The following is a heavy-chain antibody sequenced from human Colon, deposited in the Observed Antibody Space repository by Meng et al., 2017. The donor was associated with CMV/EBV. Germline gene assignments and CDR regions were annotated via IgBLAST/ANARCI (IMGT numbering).Heavy chain of an antibody. Sequence: SLKISWASSGFIFDDYTMYWVRQAPGKGLEWVSRISWNSVYIAYADSVKGRFTISRDNEKDSLYLHMNNLGPEDTDFYYCAKLSGTETFFDFWGQGTLVTVSS. J-gene: IGHJ4*02. V-gene: IGHV3-9*01. CDR1: GFIFDDYT. D-gene: IGHD2/OR15-2a*01. CDR2: ISWNSVYI. CDR3: AKLSGTETFFDF.